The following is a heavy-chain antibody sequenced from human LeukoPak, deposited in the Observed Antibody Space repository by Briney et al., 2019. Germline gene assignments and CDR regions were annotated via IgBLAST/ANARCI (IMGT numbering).Heavy chain of an antibody. CDR1: GESLSKYY. Sequence: SENVSLTCAVYGESLSKYYWTWIRQSPGMGLEWIGEIKHRGSTNLNPSLKSRVTLSVDTSKHQFSLKLTSVTAADAAVYYCASSVGSTDYWGQGTLVTDCS. CDR3: ASSVGSTDY. V-gene: IGHV4-34*01. J-gene: IGHJ4*02. D-gene: IGHD1-26*01. CDR2: IKHRGST.